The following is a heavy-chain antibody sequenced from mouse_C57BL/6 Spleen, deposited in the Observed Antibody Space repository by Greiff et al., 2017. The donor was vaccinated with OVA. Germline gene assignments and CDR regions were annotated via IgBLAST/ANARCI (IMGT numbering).Heavy chain of an antibody. CDR1: GYTFTDYY. V-gene: IGHV1-26*01. J-gene: IGHJ3*01. CDR3: ARYNYYGSSSFAY. Sequence: EVQLQQSGPELVKPGASVKISCKASGYTFTDYYMNWVKQSHGKSLEWIGDINPNNGGTSYNQKFKGKATLTVDKSSSTAYMELRSLTSEDSAVYYCARYNYYGSSSFAYWGQGTLVTVSA. CDR2: INPNNGGT. D-gene: IGHD1-1*01.